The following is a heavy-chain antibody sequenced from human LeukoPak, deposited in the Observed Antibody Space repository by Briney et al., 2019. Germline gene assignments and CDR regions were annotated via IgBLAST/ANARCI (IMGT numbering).Heavy chain of an antibody. Sequence: GASVKVSCKASGYTFTGYYMHWVRQAPGQGLEWMGWINPNSGGTNYAQKFQGRVTMTRDTSISTAYMELSRLRSDDTAVYYCAREVANVLLRFGEAHYYGMDVWGQGTTVTVSS. CDR1: GYTFTGYY. CDR2: INPNSGGT. J-gene: IGHJ6*02. D-gene: IGHD3-10*01. CDR3: AREVANVLLRFGEAHYYGMDV. V-gene: IGHV1-2*02.